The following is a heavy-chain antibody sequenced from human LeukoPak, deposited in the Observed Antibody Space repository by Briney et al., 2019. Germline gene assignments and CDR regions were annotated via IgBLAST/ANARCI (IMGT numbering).Heavy chain of an antibody. V-gene: IGHV3-23*01. Sequence: QSGGSLRLSCAASGFTFSSYAINWVRQAPGKGLEWVSAVSGSGGSTYYADSVKGRFTISRDNSKNTLHLQMNSLRAEDTAVYYCAKGGSYYYDSSGYLNYWGQGTLVTVSS. D-gene: IGHD3-22*01. CDR1: GFTFSSYA. CDR3: AKGGSYYYDSSGYLNY. CDR2: VSGSGGST. J-gene: IGHJ4*02.